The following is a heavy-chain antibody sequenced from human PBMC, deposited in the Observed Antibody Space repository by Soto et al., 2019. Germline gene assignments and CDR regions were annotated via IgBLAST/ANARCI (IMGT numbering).Heavy chain of an antibody. J-gene: IGHJ4*02. Sequence: NRIIQAPGKGLEWVSSIGTSGSYIYDTDSVKGRFTISRDNTKDSLYLQMNSLRAEDTAIYYCARGSAFIGLDYWGQGTPVTVSS. D-gene: IGHD1-26*01. CDR3: ARGSAFIGLDY. V-gene: IGHV3-21*01. CDR2: IGTSGSYI.